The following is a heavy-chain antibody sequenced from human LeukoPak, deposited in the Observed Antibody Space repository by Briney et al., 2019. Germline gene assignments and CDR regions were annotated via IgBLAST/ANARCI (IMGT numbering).Heavy chain of an antibody. CDR2: IKRKSDGGTT. J-gene: IGHJ4*02. V-gene: IGHV3-15*01. D-gene: IGHD3-22*01. CDR3: TTELDIRPNHY. Sequence: GGSLRLSCAASGLTFSNAWMSWVRQAPGKGLEWVGRIKRKSDGGTTDYAAPVKGRFTISRDDSKNTQYLQMNSLKSEDTAVYYCTTELDIRPNHYWGQGTLVTVSS. CDR1: GLTFSNAW.